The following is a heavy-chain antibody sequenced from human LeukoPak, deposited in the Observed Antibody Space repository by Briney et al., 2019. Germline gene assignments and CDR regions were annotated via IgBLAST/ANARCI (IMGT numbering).Heavy chain of an antibody. V-gene: IGHV3-30*18. D-gene: IGHD4-11*01. CDR3: AKDGPPTVTRGSFDY. Sequence: GGSLRLSCSASGFTFSSYGMHWVRQAPGKGLEWVALISSDGSNNYYANSVKGRFTISRDNSKNTLYLQMNSLRAEDTAVYYCAKDGPPTVTRGSFDYWGQGTLVTVSS. J-gene: IGHJ4*02. CDR2: ISSDGSNN. CDR1: GFTFSSYG.